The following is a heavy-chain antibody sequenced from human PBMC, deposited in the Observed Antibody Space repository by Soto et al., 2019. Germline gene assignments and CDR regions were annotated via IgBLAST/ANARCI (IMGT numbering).Heavy chain of an antibody. Sequence: APVKVSCKVFGYTLTELSMHWVRQAPGKGLEWMGGFDPEDGETIYAQKFQGRVTMTEDTSTDTAYMELSSLRSEDTAVYYCWGSYGYGGFDYWGQGTLVTVSS. V-gene: IGHV1-24*01. CDR2: FDPEDGET. J-gene: IGHJ4*02. CDR1: GYTLTELS. D-gene: IGHD5-18*01. CDR3: WGSYGYGGFDY.